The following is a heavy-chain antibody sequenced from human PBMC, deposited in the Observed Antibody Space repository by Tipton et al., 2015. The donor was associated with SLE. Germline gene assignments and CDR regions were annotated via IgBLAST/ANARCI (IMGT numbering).Heavy chain of an antibody. CDR2: VFHTGST. CDR1: GGSISAYF. D-gene: IGHD3-3*01. V-gene: IGHV4-59*12. CDR3: ARLQYIFAGMDV. J-gene: IGHJ6*04. Sequence: TLSLTCTVSGGSISAYFWSWIRQPPGKGLEWIGYVFHTGSTNYNPSLKSRVTVSVDTSKNQFSLRLTSVTAADTAVYYCARLQYIFAGMDVWGKGTTVTVSS.